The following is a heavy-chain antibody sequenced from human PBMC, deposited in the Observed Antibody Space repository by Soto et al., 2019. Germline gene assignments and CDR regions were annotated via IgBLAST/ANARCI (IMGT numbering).Heavy chain of an antibody. J-gene: IGHJ6*02. D-gene: IGHD2-2*01. V-gene: IGHV1-69*13. CDR1: GGTFSSYA. CDR3: AREAIVVVPAAISYYYYGMDV. CDR2: IIPIFGTA. Sequence: GASVKVSCKASGGTFSSYAISWVRQAPGQGLEWMGGIIPIFGTANYAQKFQGRVTITADESTSTAYMELSSLRSEDTAVYYCAREAIVVVPAAISYYYYGMDVWGQGTTVTVSS.